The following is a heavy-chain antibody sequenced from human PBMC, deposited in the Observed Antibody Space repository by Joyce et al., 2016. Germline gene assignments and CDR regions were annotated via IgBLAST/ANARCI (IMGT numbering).Heavy chain of an antibody. CDR2: IDPGDSYT. CDR3: ARYDSGTYYNSFDV. J-gene: IGHJ3*01. CDR1: GYNFNNNW. V-gene: IGHV5-10-1*03. Sequence: EVLLVQSGAEVKKAGESLRISCKGSGYNFNNNWISWVRQMPGEGLEWMGRIDPGDSYTEYRPSFQGHVTISADKSIRTAYLQWSSLKASDTAMYYCARYDSGTYYNSFDVWGQGTMVVVSP. D-gene: IGHD3-10*01.